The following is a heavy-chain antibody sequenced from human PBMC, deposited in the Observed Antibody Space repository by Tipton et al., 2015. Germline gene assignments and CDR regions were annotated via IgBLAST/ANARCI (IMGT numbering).Heavy chain of an antibody. D-gene: IGHD3-22*01. CDR3: AREVWYYDSSGYDY. CDR1: GGSVSSSSYY. Sequence: TLSLTCTVSGGSVSSSSYYWSWIRQPPGKGLEWIAYIYYTGSTNYNPSLKSRVTMSVDTSKNQFSLHLSSVTAADTAVYYCAREVWYYDSSGYDYWGQGTLVTVSS. J-gene: IGHJ4*02. CDR2: IYYTGST. V-gene: IGHV4-61*01.